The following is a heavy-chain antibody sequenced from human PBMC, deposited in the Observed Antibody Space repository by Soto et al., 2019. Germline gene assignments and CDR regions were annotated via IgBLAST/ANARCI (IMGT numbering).Heavy chain of an antibody. CDR2: INPSGGST. V-gene: IGHV1-46*01. CDR1: GYTFTSYY. J-gene: IGHJ5*02. CDR3: ARAQPPPHYYYDSSGQYSGNWFDP. Sequence: ASVKVSCKASGYTFTSYYMHWVRQAPGQGLEWMGIINPSGGSTSYAQKFQGRVTMTRDTSTSTVYMELSSLRSDDTAVYYCARAQPPPHYYYDSSGQYSGNWFDPWGQGTLVTVSS. D-gene: IGHD3-22*01.